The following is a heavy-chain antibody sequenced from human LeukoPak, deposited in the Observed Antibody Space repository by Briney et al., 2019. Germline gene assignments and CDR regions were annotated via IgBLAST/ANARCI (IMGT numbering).Heavy chain of an antibody. CDR1: GYTFTNYG. D-gene: IGHD6-19*01. CDR2: ISAYNGNT. CDR3: AGDGGYSRGSSYY. Sequence: GASVKVSCKASGYTFTNYGISWVRQAPGQGLEWMGWISAYNGNTNYAQKFQGRVTMTTDTSTTTAYMEVKSLRSDDTAVFYCAGDGGYSRGSSYYWGQGTLVTVSS. V-gene: IGHV1-18*04. J-gene: IGHJ4*02.